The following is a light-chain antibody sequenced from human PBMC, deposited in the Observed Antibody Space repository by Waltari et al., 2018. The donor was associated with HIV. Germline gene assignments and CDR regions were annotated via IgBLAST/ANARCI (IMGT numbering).Light chain of an antibody. Sequence: AGLSQPPSLSTGLGQTATLTCTGNSDNVGHQGAVWLQHHQGLPPRHLSHRNNNRPAGVADRFSTATSGNTAFLTIRGLRSEDEADYFCSAWDSSLTGWRFGGGTQLAVL. J-gene: IGLJ2*01. CDR2: RNN. CDR3: SAWDSSLTGWR. CDR1: SDNVGHQG. V-gene: IGLV10-54*01.